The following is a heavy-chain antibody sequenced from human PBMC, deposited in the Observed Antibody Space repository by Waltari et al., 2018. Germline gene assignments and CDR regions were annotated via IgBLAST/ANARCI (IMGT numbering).Heavy chain of an antibody. CDR2: IFYSGST. CDR1: GASISGFY. J-gene: IGHJ6*02. CDR3: ARTNFLGGMDV. V-gene: IGHV4-59*01. Sequence: QVQLQEPGPGLGKPSETLSLTCTVPGASISGFYWSWIRHPPGKGLGWIAYIFYSGSTSYNPSLKSRVTISVDTSKNQFSLNLRSLTAADTAVYYCARTNFLGGMDVWGQGTTVTVSS.